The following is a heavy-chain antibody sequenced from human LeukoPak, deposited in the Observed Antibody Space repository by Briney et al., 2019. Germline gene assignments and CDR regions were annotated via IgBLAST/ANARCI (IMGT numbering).Heavy chain of an antibody. J-gene: IGHJ4*02. V-gene: IGHV1-18*04. Sequence: ASVKVSCKASGDTFTGYYMHWVRQAPGEGLEWMGWISAYNGNTNYVQKLQGRVTMTTDTSTSTAYMELRSLRSDDTAVYYCARDLRRGSSSCYVSGGDYWGQGTLVTVSS. D-gene: IGHD6-13*01. CDR1: GDTFTGYY. CDR2: ISAYNGNT. CDR3: ARDLRRGSSSCYVSGGDY.